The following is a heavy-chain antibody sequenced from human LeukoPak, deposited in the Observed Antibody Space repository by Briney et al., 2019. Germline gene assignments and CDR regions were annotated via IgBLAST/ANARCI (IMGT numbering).Heavy chain of an antibody. CDR3: AKDLEPQLVGAADY. D-gene: IGHD1-26*01. Sequence: GGSLRLSCAASGFAFSSCAMHWVRQAPGKGLEWVAVISYDGYNKYYADSMKGRFTISRDNSKNTLYLQMNSLRAEDTAVYYCAKDLEPQLVGAADYWGQGTLVTVSS. CDR1: GFAFSSCA. CDR2: ISYDGYNK. V-gene: IGHV3-30-3*01. J-gene: IGHJ4*02.